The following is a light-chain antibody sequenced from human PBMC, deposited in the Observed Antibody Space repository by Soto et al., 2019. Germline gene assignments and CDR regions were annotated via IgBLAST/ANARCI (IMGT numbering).Light chain of an antibody. CDR3: QQRSNWPPA. Sequence: EIVLTQSPATLSLSPGERATLSSRASQSVSSYLAWYQQKPGQAPRLLIYDASNRATGIPARFSGSGSGTDFTLTISSLEPGDFAVYYCQQRSNWPPAFGGGTKVEIK. CDR1: QSVSSY. J-gene: IGKJ4*01. V-gene: IGKV3-11*01. CDR2: DAS.